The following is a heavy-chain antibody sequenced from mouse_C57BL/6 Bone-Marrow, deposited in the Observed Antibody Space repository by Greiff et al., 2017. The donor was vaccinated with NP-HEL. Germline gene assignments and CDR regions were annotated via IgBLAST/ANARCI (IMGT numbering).Heavy chain of an antibody. J-gene: IGHJ2*01. D-gene: IGHD1-1*01. CDR3: ARGTTPRFDY. CDR1: GFTFSSYV. V-gene: IGHV5-4*03. Sequence: EVKLVESGGGLVKPGGSLKLSCAASGFTFSSYVMSWVRQTPEKRLEWVATISDGGSYTYYPDNVKGRFTISRDNAKNNLYLQMSHLKSEDTAMYYCARGTTPRFDYWGQGTTLTVSS. CDR2: ISDGGSYT.